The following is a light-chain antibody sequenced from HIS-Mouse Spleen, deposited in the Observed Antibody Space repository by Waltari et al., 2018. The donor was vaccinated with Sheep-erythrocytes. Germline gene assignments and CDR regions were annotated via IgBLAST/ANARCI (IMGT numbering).Light chain of an antibody. Sequence: EIVLTQSPATLSLSPGERATLSCRASQSVSSYLAWYQQKPGQAPRLLIYDASNRATVIPARFSGSGSGTDFTLTISSLEPEDFAVYYCQQRSNWPQPWTFGQGTKVEIK. CDR3: QQRSNWPQPWT. V-gene: IGKV3-11*01. CDR2: DAS. CDR1: QSVSSY. J-gene: IGKJ1*01.